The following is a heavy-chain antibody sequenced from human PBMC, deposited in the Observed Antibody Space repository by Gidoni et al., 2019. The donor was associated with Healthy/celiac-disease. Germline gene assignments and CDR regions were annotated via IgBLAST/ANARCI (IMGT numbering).Heavy chain of an antibody. CDR1: GGTFSSYA. CDR3: ARKNVVAARPGSVNWYFDL. D-gene: IGHD6-6*01. J-gene: IGHJ2*01. Sequence: KPGSSVKVSCKASGGTFSSYAISWVRQAPGQGLEWMGGMIPIFGTANYAQKFQGRVTITADESTSTAYMELSSLRSEDTAVYYCARKNVVAARPGSVNWYFDLWGRGTLVTVSS. V-gene: IGHV1-69*01. CDR2: MIPIFGTA.